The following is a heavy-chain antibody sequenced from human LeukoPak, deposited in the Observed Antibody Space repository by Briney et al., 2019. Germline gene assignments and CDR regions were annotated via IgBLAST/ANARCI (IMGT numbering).Heavy chain of an antibody. CDR2: INPSGGTT. Sequence: ASVKVSCKAFGYSFTSYYMHRVRQAPGQGLEWMGIINPSGGTTSYAQRFQDRVTMTRDTSTSTVYMELSSLRSEDTAVYFCARVRGYSLFDYWGQGILVTVSS. D-gene: IGHD5-18*01. CDR3: ARVRGYSLFDY. J-gene: IGHJ4*02. V-gene: IGHV1-46*01. CDR1: GYSFTSYY.